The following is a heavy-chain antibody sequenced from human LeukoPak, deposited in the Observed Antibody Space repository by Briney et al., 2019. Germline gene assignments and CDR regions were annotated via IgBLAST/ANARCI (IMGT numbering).Heavy chain of an antibody. V-gene: IGHV3-30*04. CDR2: ISYDGSNK. J-gene: IGHJ5*02. Sequence: PGGSLRLSCAASGFTFSSYAMHWVRQAPGKGLEWVAVISYDGSNKYYADSVKGRFTISRDNSKNTLYLQMNSLRAEDTAVYYCAKDMATWGQGTLVTVSS. CDR1: GFTFSSYA. D-gene: IGHD3-10*01. CDR3: AKDMAT.